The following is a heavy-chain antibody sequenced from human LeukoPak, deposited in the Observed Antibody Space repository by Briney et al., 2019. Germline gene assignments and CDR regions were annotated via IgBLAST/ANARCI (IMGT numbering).Heavy chain of an antibody. Sequence: SETLSLTCTVSGGSMSSFYWSWIRQPPRKGLEWIGDIYTSGSTNYNPSFRSRVTISVDTSEKKFPLKLTSVTAADTAVYYCSRSGPYYMDVWGKGTTVTVSS. CDR3: SRSGPYYMDV. J-gene: IGHJ6*03. CDR2: IYTSGST. V-gene: IGHV4-4*09. CDR1: GGSMSSFY.